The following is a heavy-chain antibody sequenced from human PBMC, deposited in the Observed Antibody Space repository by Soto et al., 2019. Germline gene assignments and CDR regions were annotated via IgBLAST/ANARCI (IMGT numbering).Heavy chain of an antibody. CDR2: ISYDGSNK. D-gene: IGHD5-18*01. CDR1: GFTFSSYG. Sequence: QVQLVESGGGVVQPGRSLRLSCAASGFTFSSYGMHWVRQAPGKGLEWVAVISYDGSNKYYADSVKGRFTISRDNSKNMLYLQMNSLRAEDTAVYYCAKGSGYSYGYFDYWGQGTLVTVSS. V-gene: IGHV3-30*18. CDR3: AKGSGYSYGYFDY. J-gene: IGHJ4*02.